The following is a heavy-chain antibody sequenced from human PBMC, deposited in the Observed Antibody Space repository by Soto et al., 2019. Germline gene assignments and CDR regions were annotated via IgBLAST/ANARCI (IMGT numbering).Heavy chain of an antibody. CDR3: ATRITIFGVVIVEDAFDI. Sequence: GASVKVSCKASGYTFTSYYMHWVRQAPGQGLEWMGIINPSGGKTSYAQKFQGRVTMTEDTSTNTAYMELSSLRSEDTAVYYCATRITIFGVVIVEDAFDIWGQGTMVTVSS. J-gene: IGHJ3*02. D-gene: IGHD3-3*01. CDR2: INPSGGKT. CDR1: GYTFTSYY. V-gene: IGHV1-46*01.